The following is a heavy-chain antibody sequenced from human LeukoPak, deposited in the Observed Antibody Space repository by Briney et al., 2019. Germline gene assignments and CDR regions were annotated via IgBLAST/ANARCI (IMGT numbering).Heavy chain of an antibody. J-gene: IGHJ5*02. CDR2: INPNSGGT. D-gene: IGHD3-16*02. CDR3: ARKCDYIWGSYRYYWFDP. Sequence: GASVKVSCKASGYTFTGYYMHWVRQAPGQGLEWMGWINPNSGGTNYAQKFQGRVTMTRDTSISTAYMELSRLRSDDTAVYYCARKCDYIWGSYRYYWFDPCGQGTLVTVSS. CDR1: GYTFTGYY. V-gene: IGHV1-2*02.